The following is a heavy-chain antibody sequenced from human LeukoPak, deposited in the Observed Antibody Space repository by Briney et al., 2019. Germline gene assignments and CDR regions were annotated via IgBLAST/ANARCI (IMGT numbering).Heavy chain of an antibody. D-gene: IGHD3-22*01. V-gene: IGHV4-59*01. J-gene: IGHJ4*02. CDR3: ARARGYYYEARFDY. CDR1: GGSISSYY. CDR2: IYYSGST. Sequence: SETLSLTCTVSGGSISSYYWSWIRQPPGKGLEWIGYIYYSGSTNYNPSLKSRVTISVDTSKNQFPLKLSSVTAADTAVYYCARARGYYYEARFDYWGQGTLVTVSS.